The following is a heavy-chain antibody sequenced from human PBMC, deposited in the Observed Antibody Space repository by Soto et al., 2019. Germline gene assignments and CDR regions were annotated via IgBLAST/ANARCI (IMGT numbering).Heavy chain of an antibody. V-gene: IGHV3-15*01. CDR2: IRNGGAT. Sequence: EVQVVASGGGLVKPGDSLRLSCVVAGLIFSDAWVSWVRQAPGKVVEWRGRIRNGGATDYPAPVKGRFTISRDDSKNTLYLQMTSVKTEDTALCYCSCNADVYHGMLVWGQGTTVAVSS. J-gene: IGHJ6*02. CDR3: SCNADVYHGMLV. D-gene: IGHD4-4*01. CDR1: GLIFSDAW.